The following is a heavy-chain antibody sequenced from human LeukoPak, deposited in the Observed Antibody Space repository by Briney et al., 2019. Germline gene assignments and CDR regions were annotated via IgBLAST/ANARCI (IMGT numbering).Heavy chain of an antibody. CDR1: GYTFTSYD. Sequence: GASVKVSCKATGYTFTSYDINWVRQATGQGLEWMGWMNPNSGNTGYAQKFQGRVTITRNTSISTAYMELSSLRSEDTAVYYCASTCGSCFYYYMDVWGKGTTVTVSS. D-gene: IGHD2-15*01. V-gene: IGHV1-8*03. CDR2: MNPNSGNT. CDR3: ASTCGSCFYYYMDV. J-gene: IGHJ6*03.